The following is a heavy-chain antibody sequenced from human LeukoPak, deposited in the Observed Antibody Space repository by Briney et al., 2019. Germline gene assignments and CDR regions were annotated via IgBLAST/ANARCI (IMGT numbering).Heavy chain of an antibody. CDR1: SGSISSDSYY. CDR2: IYNSGTT. Sequence: SSETLSLTCTVSSGSISSDSYYWSWIRQPPGKGLEWIGRIYNSGTTNYNSSLKSRVTISIDTSKNQFSLKLSSVTAADTAVYYCAAPAGMTAFDIWGQGTMVTVSS. CDR3: AAPAGMTAFDI. V-gene: IGHV4-61*02. J-gene: IGHJ3*02. D-gene: IGHD1-1*01.